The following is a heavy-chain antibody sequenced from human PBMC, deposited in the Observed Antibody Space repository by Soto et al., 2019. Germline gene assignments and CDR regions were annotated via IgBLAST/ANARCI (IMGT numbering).Heavy chain of an antibody. Sequence: ASVKVSCKASGYTFTSYYMHWVRQAPGQGLEWMGIINPSGGSTSYAQKFQGRVTMTRDTSTSTVYMELSSLRSEDTAVYYCARDTCSCGSCYSAGWYYYYYYYMDVWGKGTTVTVSS. CDR2: INPSGGST. J-gene: IGHJ6*03. CDR1: GYTFTSYY. D-gene: IGHD2-15*01. V-gene: IGHV1-46*03. CDR3: ARDTCSCGSCYSAGWYYYYYYYMDV.